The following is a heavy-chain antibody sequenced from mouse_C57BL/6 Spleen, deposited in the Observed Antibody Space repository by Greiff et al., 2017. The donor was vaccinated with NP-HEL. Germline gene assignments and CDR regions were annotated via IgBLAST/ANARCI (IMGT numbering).Heavy chain of an antibody. V-gene: IGHV1-62-2*01. J-gene: IGHJ2*01. D-gene: IGHD2-2*01. CDR3: ARHEGDYVYDGVRFDD. CDR1: GYTFTEYT. Sequence: VQLQQSGAELVKPGASVKLSCKASGYTFTEYTIHWVKQRSGQGLEWIGWFYPGSGSIKYNEKFKDKATLTADKSSSTVYMELSRLTSEDSAVYCCARHEGDYVYDGVRFDDWGQGTTLTVSS. CDR2: FYPGSGSI.